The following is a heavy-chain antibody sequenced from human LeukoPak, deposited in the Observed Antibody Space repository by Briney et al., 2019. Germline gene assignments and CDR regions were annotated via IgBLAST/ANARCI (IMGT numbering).Heavy chain of an antibody. J-gene: IGHJ3*02. V-gene: IGHV3-9*03. CDR2: ISWNSDTI. D-gene: IGHD2-21*01. CDR1: GFTFDDRA. Sequence: PGRSLRLSCVPSGFTFDDRAMHWVRQGPGKGLEWVAGISWNSDTIGYADSVKGRFTISRDNAKNSLYLQINSVTTEDMALYYCARSYINYGGNSADAFNIWGQGTMVTVSS. CDR3: ARSYINYGGNSADAFNI.